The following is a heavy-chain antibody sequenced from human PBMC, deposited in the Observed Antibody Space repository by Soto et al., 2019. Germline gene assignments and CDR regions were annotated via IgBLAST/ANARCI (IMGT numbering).Heavy chain of an antibody. CDR2: IDWDDDK. CDR1: GFSLSTSGMC. D-gene: IGHD3-3*01. V-gene: IGHV2-70*01. CDR3: ARVILLSAHDFWSGYNYDH. Sequence: SGPTLVNPTQTLTLTCTFSGFSLSTSGMCVSWIRQPPGKALEWLALIDWDDDKYYSTSLKTRLTISKDTSKNQVVLTMTNMDPVDTATYYCARVILLSAHDFWSGYNYDHWGQGTLVIV. J-gene: IGHJ4*02.